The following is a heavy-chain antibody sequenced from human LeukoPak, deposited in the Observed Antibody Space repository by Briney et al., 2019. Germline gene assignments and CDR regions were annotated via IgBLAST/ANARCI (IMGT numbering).Heavy chain of an antibody. CDR3: ARGDYGPFDY. CDR2: IYYSGST. V-gene: IGHV4-59*01. J-gene: IGHJ4*02. CDR1: GDSISSYY. D-gene: IGHD4-17*01. Sequence: PSETLSLTCTVSGDSISSYYWSWIRQPPGKGLEWVGYIYYSGSTNYNPSLKSRVTISVDTSKNQFSLKLSSVTAADTAVYYCARGDYGPFDYWGQGTLVTVSS.